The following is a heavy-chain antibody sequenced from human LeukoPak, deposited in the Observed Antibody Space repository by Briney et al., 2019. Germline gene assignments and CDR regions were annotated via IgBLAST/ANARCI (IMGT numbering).Heavy chain of an antibody. J-gene: IGHJ3*02. Sequence: SETLSLTCTVSGGSISSCGDYWSLVRQHPGKGLEWIRYIYYTGTTYYNSSLKSRLTISIDTSKNQFSLDLSSMTAADTAVYYCARAAWRGSNSRDAFDIWGQGTVVTVSS. CDR3: ARAAWRGSNSRDAFDI. D-gene: IGHD4/OR15-4a*01. CDR1: GGSISSCGDY. CDR2: IYYTGTT. V-gene: IGHV4-31*03.